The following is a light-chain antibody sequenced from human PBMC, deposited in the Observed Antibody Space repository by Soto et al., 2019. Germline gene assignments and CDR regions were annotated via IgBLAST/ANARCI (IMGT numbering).Light chain of an antibody. CDR1: SSDVGRYNY. Sequence: QSGLTQPPSAYGSPGRSVTLSCTGTSSDVGRYNYVSWYQQHPGKAPKLLIYGVTQRPSGVPDRFSGSKSGNTASLTVSGLQDEDEGYYYCSSYAGSNIYVFGTGTKVTV. CDR3: SSYAGSNIYV. CDR2: GVT. J-gene: IGLJ1*01. V-gene: IGLV2-8*01.